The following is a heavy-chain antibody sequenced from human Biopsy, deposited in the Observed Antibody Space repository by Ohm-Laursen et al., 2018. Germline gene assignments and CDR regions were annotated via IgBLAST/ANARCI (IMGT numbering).Heavy chain of an antibody. CDR2: IRTDYGAT. J-gene: IGHJ6*02. Sequence: ASVKVSCKASGYTFTIYGISWARQAPGQGLEWMGWIRTDYGATDYAQNLQGRVTMTTDTSAATAYMKLSSLRSEDTVVYYCAGDSEYGDYRNYYYGMDVWGQGTTVTVSS. D-gene: IGHD4-17*01. CDR1: GYTFTIYG. V-gene: IGHV1-18*04. CDR3: AGDSEYGDYRNYYYGMDV.